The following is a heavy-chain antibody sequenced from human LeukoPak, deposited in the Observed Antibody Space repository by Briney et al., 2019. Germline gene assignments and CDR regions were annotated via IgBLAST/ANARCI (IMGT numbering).Heavy chain of an antibody. CDR2: IYYSGST. D-gene: IGHD3-10*01. Sequence: SETLSLTCTVSGGSISSSSYHWGWIRQPPGKGLEWIGSIYYSGSTYYNPSLKSRVTISVDTSKNQFSLKLSSVTAADTAVYYCARQTGSGLFILPGGQGKLVTVSS. J-gene: IGHJ4*02. V-gene: IGHV4-39*07. CDR3: ARQTGSGLFILP. CDR1: GGSISSSSYH.